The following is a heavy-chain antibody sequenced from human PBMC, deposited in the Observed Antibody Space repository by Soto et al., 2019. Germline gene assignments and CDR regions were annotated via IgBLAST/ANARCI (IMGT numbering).Heavy chain of an antibody. CDR1: GGSISSSNW. V-gene: IGHV4-4*02. CDR3: ASMGFYGEFNWFDP. Sequence: SETLSLTCAVSGGSISSSNWWSWVRQPPGKGLEWIGEIYHSGSTNYNPSLESRVTISVDKSKNQFSLKLSSVTAADTAVYYCASMGFYGEFNWFDPWGQGTLVTVSS. D-gene: IGHD4-17*01. J-gene: IGHJ5*02. CDR2: IYHSGST.